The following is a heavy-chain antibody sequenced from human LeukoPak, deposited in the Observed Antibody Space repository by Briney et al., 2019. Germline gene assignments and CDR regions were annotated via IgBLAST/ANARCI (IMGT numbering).Heavy chain of an antibody. V-gene: IGHV1-8*02. CDR3: ARRDGGAPYY. D-gene: IGHD1-26*01. Sequence: ASVKVSCKASGYTFTSYGISWVRQAPGQGLEWMGWMNPNSGNTGYAQKFQGRVTMTRNTSISTAYMELSSLRSEDTAVYYCARRDGGAPYYWGQGTLVTVSS. J-gene: IGHJ4*02. CDR2: MNPNSGNT. CDR1: GYTFTSYG.